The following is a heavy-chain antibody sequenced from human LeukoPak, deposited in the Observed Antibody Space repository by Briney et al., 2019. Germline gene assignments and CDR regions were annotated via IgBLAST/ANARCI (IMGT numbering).Heavy chain of an antibody. CDR3: ARQDYYDSSGYYYFDY. CDR1: GDSVSSNSAA. D-gene: IGHD3-22*01. J-gene: IGHJ4*02. V-gene: IGHV6-1*01. CDR2: TYYRSKWYN. Sequence: SQTLSLTCAISGDSVSSNSAAWNWIRRSPSRGLEWLGRTYYRSKWYNDYAVSVKSRITINPDTSKNQFSLQLNSVTPEDTAVYYCARQDYYDSSGYYYFDYWGQGTLVTVSS.